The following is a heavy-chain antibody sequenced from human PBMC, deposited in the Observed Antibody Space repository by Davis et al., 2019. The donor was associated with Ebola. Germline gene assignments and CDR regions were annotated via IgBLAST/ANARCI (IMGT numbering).Heavy chain of an antibody. CDR1: GFTFDDYA. D-gene: IGHD3-16*01. J-gene: IGHJ4*02. CDR3: AKDISVEIWHLGEFDY. Sequence: SLKISCAASGFTFDDYAMHWVRQAPGKGLEWVSGISWNSGSIGYADSVKDRFTISRDNAKNSLYLQMNSLRAEDTALYYCAKDISVEIWHLGEFDYWGQGTLVTVSS. CDR2: ISWNSGSI. V-gene: IGHV3-9*01.